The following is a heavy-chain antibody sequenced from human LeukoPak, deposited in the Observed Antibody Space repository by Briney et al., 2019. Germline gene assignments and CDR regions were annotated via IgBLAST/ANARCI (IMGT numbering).Heavy chain of an antibody. D-gene: IGHD2-15*01. CDR3: ARASGYCSGGSCWVDAFDI. J-gene: IGHJ3*02. Sequence: GGSLRLSCVVSGITFSGYSMIWVRQAPGKGLEWLSFMTTSGNTIFYAESVKDRFTISRDNAKKSLYLQMNSLRDEDTAVYYCARASGYCSGGSCWVDAFDIWGQGTMVTVSS. CDR2: MTTSGNTI. V-gene: IGHV3-48*02. CDR1: GITFSGYS.